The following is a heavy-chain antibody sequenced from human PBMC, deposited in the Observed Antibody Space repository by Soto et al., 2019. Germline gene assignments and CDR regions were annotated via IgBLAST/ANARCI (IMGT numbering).Heavy chain of an antibody. CDR3: AKGGLWGAYYFDY. CDR1: GFTFKKYG. Sequence: LRLSCAASGFTFKKYGIQWVRQSPGKGLEWVAVISYDGTTKYHADSVKGRFTISRDNAKNTLFLQMGSLRAEDTAVYYCAKGGLWGAYYFDYWGQGIPVTVSS. D-gene: IGHD3-16*01. J-gene: IGHJ4*02. CDR2: ISYDGTTK. V-gene: IGHV3-30*18.